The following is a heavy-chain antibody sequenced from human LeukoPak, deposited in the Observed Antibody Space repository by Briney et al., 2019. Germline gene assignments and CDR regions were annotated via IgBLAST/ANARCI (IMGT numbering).Heavy chain of an antibody. CDR3: ASANPILLDYYYYYYMDV. V-gene: IGHV3-21*01. CDR2: IDNSGTYI. J-gene: IGHJ6*03. D-gene: IGHD3-3*01. CDR1: GFTFSTYS. Sequence: GSLRLSCAASGFTFSTYSMNWVRQAPGKGLEWVSSIDNSGTYIYYADSVKGRFTISRDNPKNSLYLQMNSLRAEDTAVYYCASANPILLDYYYYYYMDVWGKGTTVTVSS.